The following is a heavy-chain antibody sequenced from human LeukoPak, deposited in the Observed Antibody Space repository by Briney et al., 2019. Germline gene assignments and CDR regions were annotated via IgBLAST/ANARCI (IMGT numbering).Heavy chain of an antibody. Sequence: PGGSLRLSCAASGFTFNRFAMNWVRQAPGKGLEWVSTVSGSGGTTYYADSVKGRFTISRDFSKNTLFLQMNSLRAEDTAVYYCAKGTSLSAAVWFDHWGQGTLVTVSS. J-gene: IGHJ5*02. CDR2: VSGSGGTT. CDR3: AKGTSLSAAVWFDH. CDR1: GFTFNRFA. D-gene: IGHD6-13*01. V-gene: IGHV3-23*01.